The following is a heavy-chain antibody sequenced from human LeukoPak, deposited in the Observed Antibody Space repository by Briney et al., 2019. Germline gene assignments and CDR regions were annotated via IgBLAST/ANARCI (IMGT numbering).Heavy chain of an antibody. V-gene: IGHV3-30*02. Sequence: GGSLRLSCAASGFTFTTSGMHWVRQTPGKGLEWVAFIRYDGSNIYYADSVKGRFTISRDNSNNTLYLQMQSLRGEDTAVYFCAKDGLWYFDLWGRGTLVIVSS. CDR1: GFTFTTSG. CDR2: IRYDGSNI. J-gene: IGHJ2*01. CDR3: AKDGLWYFDL.